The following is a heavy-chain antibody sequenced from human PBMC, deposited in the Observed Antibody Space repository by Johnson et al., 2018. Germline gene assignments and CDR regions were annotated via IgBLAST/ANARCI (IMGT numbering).Heavy chain of an antibody. CDR2: ISLDGVDA. Sequence: QVQLVQSGGGVVQPGRSLRLSCAASGFTFSGFAMHWVRQAPGKGLEWVAMISLDGVDAFYAASVRGRFTVSRDNSKNTLFLQMSSRRAEDTALYHCARGDSVVVTAIGDVWGKGTTVTVSS. V-gene: IGHV3-30-3*01. D-gene: IGHD2-21*02. CDR1: GFTFSGFA. CDR3: ARGDSVVVTAIGDV. J-gene: IGHJ6*04.